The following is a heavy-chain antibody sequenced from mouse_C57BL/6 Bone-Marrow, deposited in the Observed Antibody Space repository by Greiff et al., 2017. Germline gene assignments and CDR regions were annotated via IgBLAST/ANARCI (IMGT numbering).Heavy chain of an antibody. V-gene: IGHV1-69*01. CDR1: GYTFTSYW. D-gene: IGHD2-3*01. CDR3: ARAGWLLRAWFAY. J-gene: IGHJ3*01. CDR2: IYPSDSYT. Sequence: QVQLQQPGAELVMPGASVKLSCKASGYTFTSYWMHWVKQRPGQGLEWIGEIYPSDSYTNYNQKFKGKSTLTVDKSSSTAYMQLSSLTSEDSAVYYCARAGWLLRAWFAYWGQGTLVTVSA.